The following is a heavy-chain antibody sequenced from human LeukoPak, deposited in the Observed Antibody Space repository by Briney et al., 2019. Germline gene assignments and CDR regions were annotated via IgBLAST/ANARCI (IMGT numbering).Heavy chain of an antibody. CDR1: GFTFRTYE. CDR2: ISSSGSTI. Sequence: GGSLRLSCAASGFTFRTYEMNWVRQAPGKGLEWLSYISSSGSTIYQADAVKGRFTISRDNAKNSLFLQMNSLRTEDTALYYCARGLGGDQGYFDLWGRGTLATVSS. V-gene: IGHV3-48*03. CDR3: ARGLGGDQGYFDL. J-gene: IGHJ2*01. D-gene: IGHD3-10*01.